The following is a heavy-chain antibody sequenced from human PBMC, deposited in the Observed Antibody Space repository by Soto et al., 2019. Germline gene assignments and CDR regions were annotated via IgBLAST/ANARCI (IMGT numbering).Heavy chain of an antibody. V-gene: IGHV1-18*01. CDR3: ARDAGGGSYLAY. CDR2: ISPFNGHT. Sequence: QVQLVQSRGQVKKPGASVKVSCKPPGYTFTNYVISWVRQAPGQGLEWMGWISPFNGHTKYAQKFQDRVTLTTDTSTSSAYVELRSLRFDDEGVYYCARDAGGGSYLAYWGQGTLVAVSS. D-gene: IGHD1-26*01. CDR1: GYTFTNYV. J-gene: IGHJ4*02.